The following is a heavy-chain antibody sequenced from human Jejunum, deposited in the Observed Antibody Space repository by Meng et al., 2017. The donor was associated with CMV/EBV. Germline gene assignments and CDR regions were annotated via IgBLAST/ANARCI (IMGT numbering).Heavy chain of an antibody. CDR1: GFIFSNYE. CDR2: ISNRASAI. J-gene: IGHJ4*02. V-gene: IGHV3-48*03. CDR3: ARDTAPVPF. Sequence: SCVGSGFIFSNYEMNWVRQAPGKCLEWISFISNRASAIYYADSVKGRFTVSRDNAKNSLFLQMDNLRVEDTAVYYCARDTAPVPFWGQGTLVTVSS. D-gene: IGHD5-18*01.